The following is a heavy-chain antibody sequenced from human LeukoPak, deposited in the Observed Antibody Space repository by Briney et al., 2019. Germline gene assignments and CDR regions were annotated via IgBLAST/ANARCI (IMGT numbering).Heavy chain of an antibody. CDR3: ARVMNRHAFDI. J-gene: IGHJ3*02. D-gene: IGHD3-16*01. V-gene: IGHV4-59*08. CDR1: GGSISSYY. CDR2: IYYSGST. Sequence: SETLSLTCTVSGGSISSYYWSWIRQPPGRGLEWIGYIYYSGSTNYNPSLKSRVTISVDTSKNQFSLKLSSVTAADTAVYYCARVMNRHAFDIWGQGTMVTVSS.